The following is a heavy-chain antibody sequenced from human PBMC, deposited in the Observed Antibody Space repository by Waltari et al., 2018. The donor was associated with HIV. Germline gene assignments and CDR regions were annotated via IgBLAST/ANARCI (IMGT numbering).Heavy chain of an antibody. CDR3: VKERGPFNGFDI. Sequence: QVYLMESGGGVVQPGGSLKLSCAASGFTFSGKGLEWVAVIWSDRYNKFYAGSVRGRFTFSRDNSKYTLSLQMNSLRAEDTALYYCVKERGPFNGFDIWGQGTMVTVSS. CDR1: GFTFS. V-gene: IGHV3-33*06. D-gene: IGHD3-16*01. CDR2: IWSDRYNK. J-gene: IGHJ3*02.